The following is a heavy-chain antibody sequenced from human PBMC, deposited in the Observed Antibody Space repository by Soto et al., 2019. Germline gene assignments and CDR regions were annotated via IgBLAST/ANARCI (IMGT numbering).Heavy chain of an antibody. D-gene: IGHD3-10*01. J-gene: IGHJ4*02. CDR1: GYSFTSYL. CDR2: IYPGDSDT. V-gene: IGHV5-51*01. Sequence: PGDSLKISCKGSGYSFTSYLIGWVRQMPGKGLEWMGIIYPGDSDTRYSPSFQGQVTISADKSISTAYLQWSSLKASDTAMYYCARRVTMVRGVSSLLDYSGQGTLVTVPS. CDR3: ARRVTMVRGVSSLLDY.